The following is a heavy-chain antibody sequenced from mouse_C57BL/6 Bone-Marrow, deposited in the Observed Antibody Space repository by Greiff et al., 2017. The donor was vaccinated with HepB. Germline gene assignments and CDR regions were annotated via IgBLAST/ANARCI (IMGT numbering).Heavy chain of an antibody. CDR3: ARGITTVVATRAMDY. J-gene: IGHJ4*01. CDR1: GYTFTSYD. CDR2: IYPRDGST. Sequence: QVHVKQSGPELVKPGASVKLSCKASGYTFTSYDINWVKQRPGQGLEWIGWIYPRDGSTKYNEKFKGKATLTVDTSSSTAYMELHSLTSEDSAVYFCARGITTVVATRAMDYWGQGTSVTVSS. V-gene: IGHV1-85*01. D-gene: IGHD1-1*01.